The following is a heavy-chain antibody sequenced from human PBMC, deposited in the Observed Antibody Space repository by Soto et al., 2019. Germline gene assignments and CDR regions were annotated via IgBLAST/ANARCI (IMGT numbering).Heavy chain of an antibody. V-gene: IGHV3-48*01. CDR2: ISSSSSAI. J-gene: IGHJ4*02. CDR1: GFTFSTYS. Sequence: EVLLVESGGGLVQPGGSLRLSCAASGFTFSTYSMNWVRQTPGKGLEWISYISSSSSAIYYVDSVKGRFTISRDNAKNSLYLLMNSLRAEDTAVYYCARVESRIASRSGYWGQGTLVTVSS. CDR3: ARVESRIASRSGY. D-gene: IGHD3-3*02.